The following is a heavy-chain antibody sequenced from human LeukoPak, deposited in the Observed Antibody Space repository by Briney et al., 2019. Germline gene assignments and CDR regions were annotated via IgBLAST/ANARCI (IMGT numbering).Heavy chain of an antibody. CDR1: GFTFSSCW. CDR2: IKTDGSEK. Sequence: PGGSLRLSCEASGFTFSSCWMSWVRQAPGKGLEWVANIKTDGSEKYYVDSVKGRFTISRDNAKNSLYLQMNSLRAEDTAIYYCTRVGYIDEGIDYWGQGTLVTVSS. J-gene: IGHJ4*02. V-gene: IGHV3-7*04. D-gene: IGHD5-24*01. CDR3: TRVGYIDEGIDY.